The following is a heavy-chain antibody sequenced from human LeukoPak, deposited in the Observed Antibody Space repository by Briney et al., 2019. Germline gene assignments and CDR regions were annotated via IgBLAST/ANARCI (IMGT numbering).Heavy chain of an antibody. CDR3: AREERGNFDY. V-gene: IGHV4-59*01. CDR1: GGSISSYY. J-gene: IGHJ4*02. CDR2: IYYSGST. Sequence: SETLSLTCTVSGGSISSYYWSWIRQPPGKGLGWIGYIYYSGSTNYNPSLKSRVTISVDTSKNQFSLKLSSVTAADTAVSYCAREERGNFDYWGQGTLVTVSS. D-gene: IGHD6-13*01.